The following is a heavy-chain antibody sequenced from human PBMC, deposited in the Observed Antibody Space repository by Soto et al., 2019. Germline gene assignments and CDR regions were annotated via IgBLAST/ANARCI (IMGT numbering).Heavy chain of an antibody. CDR2: IIPIFGTA. J-gene: IGHJ6*02. V-gene: IGHV1-69*18. CDR3: ARVEWFGEFRDYYGMDV. D-gene: IGHD3-10*01. CDR1: GGTFSSYA. Sequence: QVQLVQSGAEVKKPGSSVKVSCKASGGTFSSYAISWVRQAPGQGLEWMGRIIPIFGTANYAQKFQGRVTIAADESTSTAYMELSSLRSEDTAVYYCARVEWFGEFRDYYGMDVWGQGTTVTVSS.